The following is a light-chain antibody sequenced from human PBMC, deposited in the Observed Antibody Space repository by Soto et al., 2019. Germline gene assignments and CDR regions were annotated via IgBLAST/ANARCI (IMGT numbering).Light chain of an antibody. Sequence: DIQMTQSPSTLSASVGDRVTITCRASQSISSWLAWYQQKPGKAPKLLIYDASSLEIGVPSRFSVSGSGTEFTLTISSLQPDDFATYYCQQYNSYSWTFGQGTKVEIK. V-gene: IGKV1-5*01. CDR1: QSISSW. CDR3: QQYNSYSWT. J-gene: IGKJ1*01. CDR2: DAS.